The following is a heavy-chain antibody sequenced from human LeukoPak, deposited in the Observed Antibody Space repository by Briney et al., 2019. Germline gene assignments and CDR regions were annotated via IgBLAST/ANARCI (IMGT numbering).Heavy chain of an antibody. D-gene: IGHD3-10*01. CDR2: IYHSGST. CDR3: ASHYGSGSYYNVLPFDY. CDR1: GGSISSGGYS. V-gene: IGHV4-30-2*02. Sequence: SQTLSLTCAVSGGSISSGGYSWSWIRQPPGKGLEWIGYIYHSGSTYYNPSLKSRVTISVDTSKNQFSLKLSSVTAADTAVYYCASHYGSGSYYNVLPFDYWGQGTLVTVSS. J-gene: IGHJ4*02.